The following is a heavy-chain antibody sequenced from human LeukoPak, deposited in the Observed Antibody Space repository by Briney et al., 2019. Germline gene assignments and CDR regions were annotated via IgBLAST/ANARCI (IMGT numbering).Heavy chain of an antibody. D-gene: IGHD3-9*01. CDR1: GFSFSSYA. Sequence: GGSLRLSCAASGFSFSSYAMSWVRQAPGKGLEWVSGISGSDGSTYYADSVKGRFTISRDNSKNTLYLQMNSLRAEDTAVYYCAKVGLTGYGRMAYWGQGTLVTVSS. CDR3: AKVGLTGYGRMAY. V-gene: IGHV3-23*01. CDR2: ISGSDGST. J-gene: IGHJ4*02.